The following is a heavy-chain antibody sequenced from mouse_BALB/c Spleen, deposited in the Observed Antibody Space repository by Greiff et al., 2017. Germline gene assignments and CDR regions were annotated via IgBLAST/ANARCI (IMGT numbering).Heavy chain of an antibody. D-gene: IGHD1-1*01. CDR1: GFTFSDYY. Sequence: EVQLVESGGGLVKPGGSLKLSCAASGFTFSDYYMYWVRQTPEKRLEWVATISDGGSYTYYPDSVKGRFTISRDNAKNNLYLQMSSLKSEDTAMYNCARGGTTTKYFDYWGQGTTLTVSS. V-gene: IGHV5-4*02. J-gene: IGHJ2*01. CDR2: ISDGGSYT. CDR3: ARGGTTTKYFDY.